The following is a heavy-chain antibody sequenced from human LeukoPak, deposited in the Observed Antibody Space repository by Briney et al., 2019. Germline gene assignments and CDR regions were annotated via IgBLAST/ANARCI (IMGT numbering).Heavy chain of an antibody. CDR3: AKSVGTAMVMPFDY. V-gene: IGHV1-18*01. Sequence: GASVKVSCKASGYTFTSYGISWVRQAPGQGLEWMGWISAYNGNTNYAQRLQDRVTMTIDTSTSTAYMELRSLRSDDTAVYYCAKSVGTAMVMPFDYWGQGTLVTVSS. CDR1: GYTFTSYG. D-gene: IGHD5-18*01. CDR2: ISAYNGNT. J-gene: IGHJ4*02.